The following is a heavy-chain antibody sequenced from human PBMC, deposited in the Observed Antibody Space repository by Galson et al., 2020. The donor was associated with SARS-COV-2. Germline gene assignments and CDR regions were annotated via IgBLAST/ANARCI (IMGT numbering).Heavy chain of an antibody. J-gene: IGHJ6*03. CDR1: GFSFEDYA. CDR2: INWNSNMV. V-gene: IGHV3-9*01. Sequence: GGSLRLSCAASGFSFEDYAMHWVRQGPGKGLEWVAGINWNSNMVAYADSVKGRVTIFRDNTRKSLFLEMSSLGPEDTALYYCARRNYHSLPHLAVWRNVPSVTVSS. CDR3: ARRNYHSLPHLAV. D-gene: IGHD1-7*01.